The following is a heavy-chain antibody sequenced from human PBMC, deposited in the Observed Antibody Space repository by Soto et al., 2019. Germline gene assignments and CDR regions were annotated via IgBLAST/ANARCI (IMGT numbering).Heavy chain of an antibody. J-gene: IGHJ5*02. D-gene: IGHD3-22*01. V-gene: IGHV4-39*01. CDR3: ARLGGYVSVGYYYLWDS. CDR2: INHSGST. CDR1: DGSMNSDSSY. Sequence: QLQLQESGPGLVKPSETLSLTCRVSDGSMNSDSSYWGWIRQPPGKGLEWIGVINHSGSTYHNLSLKGRVTMSVDAFRNQFSLKLTYMTASDTPVYYCARLGGYVSVGYYYLWDSWGQGTLVTVSS.